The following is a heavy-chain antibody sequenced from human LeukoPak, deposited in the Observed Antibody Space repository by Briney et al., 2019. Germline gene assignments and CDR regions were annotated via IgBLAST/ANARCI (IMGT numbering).Heavy chain of an antibody. D-gene: IGHD3-22*01. CDR2: IYYSGST. Sequence: RTSETLSLTCTVSGGSISSSSYYWGWIRQPPGKGLEWIGSIYYSGSTYYNPSLKSRVTISVDTSKNQFSLKLSSVTAADTAVYYCARDYSALGPYYYDSSGYLNAFDIWGQGTMVTVSS. V-gene: IGHV4-39*07. CDR1: GGSISSSSYY. J-gene: IGHJ3*02. CDR3: ARDYSALGPYYYDSSGYLNAFDI.